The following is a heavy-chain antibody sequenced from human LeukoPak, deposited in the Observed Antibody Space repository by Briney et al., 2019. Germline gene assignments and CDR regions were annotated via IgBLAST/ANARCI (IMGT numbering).Heavy chain of an antibody. D-gene: IGHD5-24*01. CDR2: IRYDGSQE. J-gene: IGHJ3*01. CDR1: GFTFSHSG. CDR3: VKDAVQMAKDVFDV. Sequence: GGSLRLSCAASGFTFSHSGMHWVRQAPGKGLEWVALIRYDGSQEYYADSVKGRFTISRDNSKKMLYLQMSSLRVEDAAVYFCVKDAVQMAKDVFDVWGQGTMVTVSS. V-gene: IGHV3-30*02.